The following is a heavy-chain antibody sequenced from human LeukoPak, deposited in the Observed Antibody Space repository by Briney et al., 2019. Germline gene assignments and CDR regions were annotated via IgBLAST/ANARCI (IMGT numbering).Heavy chain of an antibody. CDR1: GGSISSYY. CDR2: IYTSGST. D-gene: IGHD6-19*01. Sequence: KPSETLSLTCTVSGGSISSYYWSWIRQPAGKGLEWIGRIYTSGSTNYTPSLKSRVTMSVDTSKNQFSLKLSSVTAADTAVYYCARDRPGHGYSSGWYYFDYWGQGTLVTVSS. V-gene: IGHV4-4*07. CDR3: ARDRPGHGYSSGWYYFDY. J-gene: IGHJ4*02.